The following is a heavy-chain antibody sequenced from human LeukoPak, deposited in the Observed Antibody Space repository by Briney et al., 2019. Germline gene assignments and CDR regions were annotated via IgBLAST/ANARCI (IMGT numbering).Heavy chain of an antibody. Sequence: GGSLRLSCAASGFTFSDYYMSWIRQAPGKGLEWVSDISSTSIYTNYADSVKGRFTISRDNSKNTQYLQMNSLRVDDTAVYYCVKDRPNWPIDYWGQGTLVTVSS. CDR2: ISSTSIYT. CDR1: GFTFSDYY. V-gene: IGHV3-11*05. CDR3: VKDRPNWPIDY. J-gene: IGHJ4*02. D-gene: IGHD1-1*01.